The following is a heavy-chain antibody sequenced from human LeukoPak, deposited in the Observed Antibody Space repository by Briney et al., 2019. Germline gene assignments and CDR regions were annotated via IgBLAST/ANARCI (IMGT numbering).Heavy chain of an antibody. V-gene: IGHV3-21*01. CDR2: ISSSSSYI. CDR1: GFTFSSYS. J-gene: IGHJ3*02. D-gene: IGHD3-22*01. CDR3: VRGPRYYDDSGFHYGVFDI. Sequence: PGGSLRLSCAASGFTFSSYSMNWVRQAPGKGLEWVSSISSSSSYIYYTDSVKGRFSISRDNAKKSLYLQMNSLRAEDTAVYYCVRGPRYYDDSGFHYGVFDIWGQGTVVTVSS.